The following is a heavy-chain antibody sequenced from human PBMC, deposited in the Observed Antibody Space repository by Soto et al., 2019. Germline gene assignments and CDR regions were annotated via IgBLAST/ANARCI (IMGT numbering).Heavy chain of an antibody. CDR1: GFTFSTYS. J-gene: IGHJ3*01. Sequence: GGSLRLSCVGSGFTFSTYSINWVRQAPGKGLEWVSSISSRSDIYYADSVKGRFTISRDNAKNSVSLQMNSLRPEDTAVYYCVRETQIVRVVVPTPGSPGALDLWGQGTVVTVSS. CDR3: VRETQIVRVVVPTPGSPGALDL. V-gene: IGHV3-21*01. D-gene: IGHD2-15*01. CDR2: ISSRSDI.